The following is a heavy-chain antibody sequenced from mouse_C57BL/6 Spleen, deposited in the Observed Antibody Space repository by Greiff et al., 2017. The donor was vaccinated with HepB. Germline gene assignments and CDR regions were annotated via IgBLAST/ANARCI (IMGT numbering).Heavy chain of an antibody. Sequence: EVQLVESGGGLVQPGGSLKLSCAASGFTFSDYYMYWVRQTPEKRLEWVAYISNGGGSTYYPDTVKGRFTISRDNAKNTLYLQMSRLKSDDTSMYYCARQRISPQVYFDVWGTVTTFTVSS. D-gene: IGHD6-2*01. V-gene: IGHV5-12*01. CDR1: GFTFSDYY. J-gene: IGHJ1*03. CDR2: ISNGGGST. CDR3: ARQRISPQVYFDV.